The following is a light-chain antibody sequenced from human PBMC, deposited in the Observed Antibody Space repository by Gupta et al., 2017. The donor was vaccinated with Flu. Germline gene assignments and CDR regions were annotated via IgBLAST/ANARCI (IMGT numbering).Light chain of an antibody. V-gene: IGKV1-39*01. CDR2: AAS. CDR3: QQSYSTPTT. Sequence: GDRVTITFRASQSISSYLNWYQQKPGQAPKLLIYAASSLQSGVPSRFSGSGSGTDFTLTISSLQPEDFATYYCQQSYSTPTTFGGGTKVEIK. CDR1: QSISSY. J-gene: IGKJ4*01.